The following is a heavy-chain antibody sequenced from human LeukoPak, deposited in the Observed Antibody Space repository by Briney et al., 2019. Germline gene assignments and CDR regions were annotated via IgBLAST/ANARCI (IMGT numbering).Heavy chain of an antibody. CDR3: ARGRYCSGGSCYSVSPFDY. CDR1: GGSFSGYY. Sequence: SETLSLTCAVYGGSFSGYYRSWIRQPPGKGLEWIGEINHSGSTNYNPSLKSRVTISVDTSKNQFSLKLSSVTAADTAVYYCARGRYCSGGSCYSVSPFDYWGQGTLVTVSS. CDR2: INHSGST. V-gene: IGHV4-34*01. J-gene: IGHJ4*02. D-gene: IGHD2-15*01.